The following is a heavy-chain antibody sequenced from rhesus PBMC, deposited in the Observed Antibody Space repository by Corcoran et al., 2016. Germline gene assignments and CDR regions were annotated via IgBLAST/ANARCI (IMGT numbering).Heavy chain of an antibody. CDR2: IGGSSRST. Sequence: QVQLQESGPGLVKPSETLSLTCAVSGYSISSGYSWGWIRQPHGKGLAYIGYIGGSSRSTCYNPSLKTGGTISKDPSRNQFSLKRSSVTAADTAVYYCARPCCTGSFGDGSWEVWGRGVLVTVSS. CDR3: ARPCCTGSFGDGSWEV. V-gene: IGHV4-99*01. CDR1: GYSISSGYS. D-gene: IGHD2-21*01. J-gene: IGHJ5-2*02.